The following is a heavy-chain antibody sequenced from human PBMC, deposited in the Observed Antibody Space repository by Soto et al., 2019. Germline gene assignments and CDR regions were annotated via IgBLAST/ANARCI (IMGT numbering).Heavy chain of an antibody. D-gene: IGHD3-3*01. CDR2: IKTQSEGAST. J-gene: IGHJ1*01. CDR1: GFSFSSAW. CDR3: TTGSYEGF. V-gene: IGHV3-15*07. Sequence: EVQLVEYGGGLVKPGASLRLSCAASGFSFSSAWMNWVRQAPGKGLEWVGRIKTQSEGASTQYPAPVKGRFSISRDDSKNKLSLQLTSLKIGDTAVYYCTTGSYEGFWGQVTLVTVSS.